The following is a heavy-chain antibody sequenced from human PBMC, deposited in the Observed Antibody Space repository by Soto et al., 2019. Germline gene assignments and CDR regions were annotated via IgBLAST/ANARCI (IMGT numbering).Heavy chain of an antibody. D-gene: IGHD3-10*01. CDR1: GGSISNFY. J-gene: IGHJ5*02. CDR3: ARKGGAYYYGSGNYYNWFDP. V-gene: IGHV4-59*12. CDR2: IYHTGST. Sequence: PSETLSLTCTVSGGSISNFYWSWIRQPPGRGLEWIGDIYHTGSTSYNPSLKRRLTLSVDTSKNQFSLKLSSVTAADTAVYYCARKGGAYYYGSGNYYNWFDPWGQGTLVTVSS.